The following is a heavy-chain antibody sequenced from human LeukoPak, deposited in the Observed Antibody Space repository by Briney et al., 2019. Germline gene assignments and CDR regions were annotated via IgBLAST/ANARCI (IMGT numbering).Heavy chain of an antibody. V-gene: IGHV1-46*01. Sequence: ASVEVSCKASGYTFTSYYMHWVRQAPGQGLEWMGIINPSGGSTSYAQKFQGRVTMTRDTSTSTVYMELSSLRSEDTAVYYCARVVPELRYFDWFTYYFDYWGQGTLVTVSS. CDR1: GYTFTSYY. D-gene: IGHD3-9*01. CDR3: ARVVPELRYFDWFTYYFDY. CDR2: INPSGGST. J-gene: IGHJ4*02.